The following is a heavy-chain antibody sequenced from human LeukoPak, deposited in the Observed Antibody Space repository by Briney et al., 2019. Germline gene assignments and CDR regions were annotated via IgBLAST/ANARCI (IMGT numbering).Heavy chain of an antibody. CDR1: GFTFSSFV. Sequence: GGSLRLSCSASGFTFSSFVMHWVRQAPGKGLKYVSAISSNGRSTSYADSVKSRFTISRDNSKNTLYLQMSSLRPEDTAVYYCVKDTVYDILTGYFNFEYWGQGTLVTVSS. J-gene: IGHJ4*02. CDR2: ISSNGRST. D-gene: IGHD3-9*01. V-gene: IGHV3-64D*06. CDR3: VKDTVYDILTGYFNFEY.